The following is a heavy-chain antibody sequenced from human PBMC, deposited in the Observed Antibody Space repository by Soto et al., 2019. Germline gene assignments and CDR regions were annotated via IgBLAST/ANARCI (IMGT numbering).Heavy chain of an antibody. CDR3: ASDQRTEPHYYYGMDV. V-gene: IGHV4-61*01. Sequence: PSETLSLTCTVSGGSVRSGRYYWGWIRQPPGKGLEWIGYVYYSGNTNYNPSLKSRATISIDTFNDQFFLKLTSVTSAETAKYYGASDQRTEPHYYYGMDVWGQGTTITVSS. CDR2: VYYSGNT. D-gene: IGHD1-1*01. J-gene: IGHJ6*02. CDR1: GGSVRSGRYY.